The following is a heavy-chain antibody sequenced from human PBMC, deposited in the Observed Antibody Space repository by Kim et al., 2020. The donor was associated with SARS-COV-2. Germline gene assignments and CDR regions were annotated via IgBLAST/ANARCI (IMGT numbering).Heavy chain of an antibody. J-gene: IGHJ3*02. CDR2: ISSSSSTI. CDR3: ARVVLLWFGEGYDAFDI. V-gene: IGHV3-48*02. CDR1: GFTFSSYS. D-gene: IGHD3-10*01. Sequence: GGSLRLSCAASGFTFSSYSMNWVRQAPGKGLEWVSYISSSSSTIYYADSVKGRFTISRDNAKNSLYLQMNSLRDEDTAVYYCARVVLLWFGEGYDAFDIWGQGTMVTVSS.